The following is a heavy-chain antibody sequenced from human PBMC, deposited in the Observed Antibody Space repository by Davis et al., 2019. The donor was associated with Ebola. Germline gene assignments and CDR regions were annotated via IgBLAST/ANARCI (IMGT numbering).Heavy chain of an antibody. CDR3: ARGGVVIGHYYYYGMDV. V-gene: IGHV3-74*01. CDR1: GFTFSSYW. Sequence: HTGGSLRLSCAASGFTFSSYWMHWVRQAPGKGLVWVSRINSDGSSTSYADSVKGRFTISRDNAKNTLYLQMNSLRAEDTAVHYCARGGVVIGHYYYYGMDVWGQGTTVTVSS. D-gene: IGHD2-21*01. CDR2: INSDGSST. J-gene: IGHJ6*02.